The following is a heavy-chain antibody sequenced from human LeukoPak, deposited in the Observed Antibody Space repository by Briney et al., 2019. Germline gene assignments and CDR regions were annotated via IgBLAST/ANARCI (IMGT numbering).Heavy chain of an antibody. J-gene: IGHJ4*02. V-gene: IGHV5-51*01. CDR3: ARQWAVAEFDY. D-gene: IGHD6-19*01. Sequence: GESLQISCKGSGYRFTSYWIGWVRPMPGKGLEWMGIIYPGDSDTRYSPSFQGQVTISADKSISTAYLQWSSLKASDTAMYYCARQWAVAEFDYWGQGTLVTVSS. CDR2: IYPGDSDT. CDR1: GYRFTSYW.